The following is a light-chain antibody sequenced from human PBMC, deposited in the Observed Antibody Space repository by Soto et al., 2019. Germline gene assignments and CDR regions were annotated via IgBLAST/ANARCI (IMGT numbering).Light chain of an antibody. J-gene: IGLJ1*01. CDR3: SSYTSTSTYV. V-gene: IGLV2-14*03. CDR1: SSDVGGYNY. CDR2: DVS. Sequence: QSALTQPASVSGSPGQSITISCTGTSSDVGGYNYVSWYQKHPGKAPKLIIYDVSNRPSGVSNRFSGSKSGNTASLTISGLQAEDDTDYYCSSYTSTSTYVFGTGTKLTVL.